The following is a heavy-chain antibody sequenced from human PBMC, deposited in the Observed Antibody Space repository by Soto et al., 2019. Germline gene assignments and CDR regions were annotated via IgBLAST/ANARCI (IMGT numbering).Heavy chain of an antibody. CDR3: ARVTFGGVIASYLDY. CDR2: IYYSGST. D-gene: IGHD3-16*02. V-gene: IGHV4-59*01. CDR1: GGSISSYY. Sequence: SETLSLTCTVSGGSISSYYWSWIRQPPGKGLEWIGYIYYSGSTNYNPSLKSRVTISVDTSENQFSLKLSSVTAADTAVYYCARVTFGGVIASYLDYWGQGTLVTVSS. J-gene: IGHJ4*02.